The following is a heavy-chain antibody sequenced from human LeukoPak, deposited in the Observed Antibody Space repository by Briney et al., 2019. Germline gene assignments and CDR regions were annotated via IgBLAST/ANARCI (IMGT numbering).Heavy chain of an antibody. CDR1: GYDFTSYA. CDR3: ATDSFAVVAVAGGFDY. Sequence: GASVKVSCKASGYDFTSYAMHWVRQAPGQRLEWMGWINAGNGNTKYSQKFQGRVTMTEDTSTDTAYMELSSLRSEDTAVYYCATDSFAVVAVAGGFDYWGQGTLVTVSS. CDR2: INAGNGNT. D-gene: IGHD6-19*01. J-gene: IGHJ4*02. V-gene: IGHV1-3*01.